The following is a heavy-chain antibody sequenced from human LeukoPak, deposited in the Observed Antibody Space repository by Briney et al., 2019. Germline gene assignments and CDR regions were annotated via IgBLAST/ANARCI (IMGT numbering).Heavy chain of an antibody. J-gene: IGHJ4*02. CDR2: IRYDGSNK. V-gene: IGHV3-30*02. CDR1: GFTFSSYG. D-gene: IGHD2-2*02. Sequence: GGSLRLSCAASGFTFSSYGMHWVRQAPGKGLEWVAFIRYDGSNKYYADSVKGRFTISRDNSKNTLYLQMNSLRAEDTAVYYCASLSPYCSSTSCYSRRASDFDYWGQGTLVTVSS. CDR3: ASLSPYCSSTSCYSRRASDFDY.